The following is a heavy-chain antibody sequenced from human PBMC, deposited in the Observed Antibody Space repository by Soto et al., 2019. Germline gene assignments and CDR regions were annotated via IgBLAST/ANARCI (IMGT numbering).Heavy chain of an antibody. Sequence: SETLSLTCTVSGGSVSSGSYYWSWIRQPPGKGLEWIGYIYYSGSTNYNPFLKSRVTISVDTSKNQFSLKLSSVTAADTAVYYCARAIASSYYYYGMDVWGQGTTVTVSS. D-gene: IGHD3-22*01. V-gene: IGHV4-61*01. J-gene: IGHJ6*02. CDR1: GGSVSSGSYY. CDR3: ARAIASSYYYYGMDV. CDR2: IYYSGST.